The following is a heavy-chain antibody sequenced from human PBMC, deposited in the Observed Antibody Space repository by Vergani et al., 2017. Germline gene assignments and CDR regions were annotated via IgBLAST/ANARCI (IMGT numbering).Heavy chain of an antibody. J-gene: IGHJ3*01. CDR1: GFTFNSYA. Sequence: QLLESGGGLIQPGGSLRLSCAASGFTFNSYAMTWVRQAPGKGLEWVSGINNNGGSTYYADSVKGGFIIARDNAKNTLYLQMTDLRAKDTATYYCAKDCGSTSFPYGGGAFDVWVHGTMVTVSS. V-gene: IGHV3-23*01. CDR3: AKDCGSTSFPYGGGAFDV. CDR2: INNNGGST. D-gene: IGHD2-2*01.